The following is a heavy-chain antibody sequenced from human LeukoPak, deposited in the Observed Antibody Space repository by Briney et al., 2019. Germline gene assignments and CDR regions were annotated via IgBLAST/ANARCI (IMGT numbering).Heavy chain of an antibody. CDR3: ARDPEEQLDAGISDY. CDR2: INPNSGGT. J-gene: IGHJ4*02. V-gene: IGHV1-2*02. Sequence: GASVKVSCKASGYTFTGYYMHWVRQAPGQGLEWMGWINPNSGGTNYAQKFQGRVTMTRDTSISTAYMELSRLRSDDTAVYYCARDPEEQLDAGISDYWGQGTLVTVSS. CDR1: GYTFTGYY. D-gene: IGHD1-1*01.